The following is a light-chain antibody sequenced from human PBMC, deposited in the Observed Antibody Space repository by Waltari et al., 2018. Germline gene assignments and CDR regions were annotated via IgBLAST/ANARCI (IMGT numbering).Light chain of an antibody. CDR1: QSISKN. Sequence: DIQMTQSPSSLSASVGDRVTITCRASQSISKNLNWYQQKPGKAPKLLIYAASSLQSGVSSGFSGSGSGTHFTLTITSLQPEDFATYSCQQTYSNPWTFGQGTKVEIK. CDR3: QQTYSNPWT. V-gene: IGKV1-39*01. CDR2: AAS. J-gene: IGKJ1*01.